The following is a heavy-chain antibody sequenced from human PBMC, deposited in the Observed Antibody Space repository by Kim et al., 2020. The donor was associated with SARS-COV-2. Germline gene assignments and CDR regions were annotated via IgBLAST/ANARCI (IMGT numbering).Heavy chain of an antibody. Sequence: LKSRVTISVDTSKNQFSLKLSSVTAADTAVYYCARVSSMIVPPPPGPFDYWGQGTLVTVSS. J-gene: IGHJ4*02. D-gene: IGHD3-22*01. CDR3: ARVSSMIVPPPPGPFDY. V-gene: IGHV4-30-2*04.